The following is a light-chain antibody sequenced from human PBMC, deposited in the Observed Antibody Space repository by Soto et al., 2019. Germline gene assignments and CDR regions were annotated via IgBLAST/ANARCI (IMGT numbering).Light chain of an antibody. CDR1: SSNIGAGYD. CDR3: QSYDSSLSGYVV. J-gene: IGLJ2*01. Sequence: QSVLTQPPSVSGAPGQRVTISCTGSSSNIGAGYDVHWYQQLPGTAPTLLIYGHSNRPSGVPDRFSGAKSGTSASLAITGLQAEDEADYYCQSYDSSLSGYVVFGGGTKVTVL. CDR2: GHS. V-gene: IGLV1-40*01.